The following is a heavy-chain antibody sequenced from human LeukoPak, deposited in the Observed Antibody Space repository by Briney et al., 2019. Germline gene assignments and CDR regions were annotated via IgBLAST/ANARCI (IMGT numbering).Heavy chain of an antibody. CDR1: GYTFTSYG. Sequence: ASVKVSCKASGYTFTSYGISWVRQAPGQGLEWMGWISAYNGNTNYAQKLQGRVTMTTDTSTSTAYMELRSLRSDDTAVYYCARDGRGYYDILTGYPLNPFDYWGQGTLVTVSS. V-gene: IGHV1-18*01. CDR2: ISAYNGNT. CDR3: ARDGRGYYDILTGYPLNPFDY. D-gene: IGHD3-9*01. J-gene: IGHJ4*02.